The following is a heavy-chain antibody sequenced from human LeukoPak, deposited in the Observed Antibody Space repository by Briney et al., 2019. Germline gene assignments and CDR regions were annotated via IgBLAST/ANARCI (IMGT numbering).Heavy chain of an antibody. D-gene: IGHD3-16*01. CDR3: TTDYDLRAFDI. V-gene: IGHV3-15*01. CDR2: IKSKTDGGTT. CDR1: GFTFSNAW. Sequence: GGSLRLSCAASGFTFSNAWMSSVRQAPGKGLEWVGRIKSKTDGGTTDYAAPVKGRFTISRDDSKNTLYLQMNSLKTEDTAVYYCTTDYDLRAFDIWGQGTMVTVSS. J-gene: IGHJ3*02.